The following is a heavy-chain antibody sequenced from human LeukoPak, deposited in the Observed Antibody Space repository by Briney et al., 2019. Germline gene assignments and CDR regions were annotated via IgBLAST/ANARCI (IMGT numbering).Heavy chain of an antibody. D-gene: IGHD3-16*02. CDR3: ARGYYDYVWGSYPGRYYYYMDV. Sequence: SETLSLTCTVSGGSISGYYWSWIRQPPGEGLEWIGEINHSGSTNYNPSLKSRVTISVDTSKNQFSLKLSSVTAADTAVYYCARGYYDYVWGSYPGRYYYYMDVWGKGTTVTVSS. V-gene: IGHV4-34*01. CDR2: INHSGST. CDR1: GGSISGYY. J-gene: IGHJ6*03.